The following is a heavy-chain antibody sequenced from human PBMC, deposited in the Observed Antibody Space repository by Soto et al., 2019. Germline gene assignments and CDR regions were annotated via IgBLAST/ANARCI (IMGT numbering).Heavy chain of an antibody. V-gene: IGHV4-4*02. Sequence: QVQLQESGPGLVKPSGTLSLTCAVSGGSISSSNWWSWVRQPPGKGLEWIGEIYHSGSTNYNPSHKSRVTISVDKSKNQFSLKLSSVTAADTAVYYCARDRRYSGSYGHYYYGMDVWGQGTTVTVSS. J-gene: IGHJ6*02. CDR2: IYHSGST. CDR3: ARDRRYSGSYGHYYYGMDV. D-gene: IGHD1-26*01. CDR1: GGSISSSNW.